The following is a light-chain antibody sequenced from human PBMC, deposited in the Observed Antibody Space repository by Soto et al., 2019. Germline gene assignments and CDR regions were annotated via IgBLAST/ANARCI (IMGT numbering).Light chain of an antibody. CDR3: QQTYTIPHT. CDR1: QSISSF. CDR2: AAS. J-gene: IGKJ2*01. V-gene: IGKV1-39*01. Sequence: DIPMTQSPSSLSVSVGDRVTITCRASQSISSFSNWYQQTPGEAPKLLIYAASTLQSGVPSRFSGSGSGTDFTLTISSLQPEDFATYFCQQTYTIPHTFGQGTKVAIK.